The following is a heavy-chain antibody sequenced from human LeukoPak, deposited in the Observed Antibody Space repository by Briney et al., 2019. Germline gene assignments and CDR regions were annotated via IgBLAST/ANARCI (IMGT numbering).Heavy chain of an antibody. J-gene: IGHJ4*02. CDR1: DGSISPYY. CDR2: IYYSGST. D-gene: IGHD4/OR15-4a*01. V-gene: IGHV4-59*01. Sequence: SETLSLTCTVSDGSISPYYWIWIRQSPGRGLDWIGYIYYSGSTDYNPALKSRVSMSLDTSKNQVFLKLTSVTAADTAVYYCARGPSPNADPFDSWGQGTLVSVSS. CDR3: ARGPSPNADPFDS.